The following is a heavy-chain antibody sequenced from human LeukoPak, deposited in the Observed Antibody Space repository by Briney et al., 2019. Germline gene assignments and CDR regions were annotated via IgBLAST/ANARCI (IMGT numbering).Heavy chain of an antibody. CDR3: AKGGDSGYDSTMRN. V-gene: IGHV3-23*01. J-gene: IGHJ4*02. Sequence: GGSLRLSCAAPGFTFSSYAMSWVRQAPGKGLEWVSAISGSGGSTYYADSVKGRFTISRDNSKNTLYLQMNSLRAEDTAVYYCAKGGDSGYDSTMRNWGQGTLVTVSS. CDR1: GFTFSSYA. D-gene: IGHD5-12*01. CDR2: ISGSGGST.